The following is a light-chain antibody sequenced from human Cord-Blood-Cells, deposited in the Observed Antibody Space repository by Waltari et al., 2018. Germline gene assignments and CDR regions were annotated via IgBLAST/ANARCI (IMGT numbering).Light chain of an antibody. J-gene: IGLJ3*02. Sequence: QSVLTQPPSASGTPGPRVTIHCSGSSSNIGSNYVYWYQQLPGTAPKLLIYRNNQRPSGVPDRFSGSKSGTSASLAISGLRSEDEADYYCAAWDDSLSGPVFGGGTKLTVL. CDR1: SSNIGSNY. V-gene: IGLV1-47*01. CDR3: AAWDDSLSGPV. CDR2: RNN.